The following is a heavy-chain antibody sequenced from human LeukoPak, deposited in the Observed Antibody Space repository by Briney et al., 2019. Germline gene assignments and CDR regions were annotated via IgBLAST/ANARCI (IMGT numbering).Heavy chain of an antibody. CDR2: IYYSGST. J-gene: IGHJ4*02. V-gene: IGHV4-59*01. Sequence: PSETLSLTCTVSGGSISSYYWSWIRQPPGKGLEWIGYIYYSGSTNYNPSLKSRVTISVDTSKNQFSLKLSSVTAADTAVYYCARDHYAYCGGDCYSFDYWGQGTLVTVSS. CDR3: ARDHYAYCGGDCYSFDY. CDR1: GGSISSYY. D-gene: IGHD2-21*02.